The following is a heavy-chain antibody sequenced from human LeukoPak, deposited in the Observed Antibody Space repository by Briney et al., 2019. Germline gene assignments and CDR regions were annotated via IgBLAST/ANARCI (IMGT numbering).Heavy chain of an antibody. V-gene: IGHV3-33*01. CDR1: GFTFSSYG. J-gene: IGHJ4*02. CDR2: IWHDGSNK. Sequence: GGSLRLSCAASGFTFSSYGMHWVRQAPGKGLEWVAFIWHDGSNKDYGDSVKGRFTVSRDNSKNTLYLQMNTLRAEDTAVYYCASEFFPATTVPRDYWGQGTLVVIVSS. D-gene: IGHD4-11*01. CDR3: ASEFFPATTVPRDY.